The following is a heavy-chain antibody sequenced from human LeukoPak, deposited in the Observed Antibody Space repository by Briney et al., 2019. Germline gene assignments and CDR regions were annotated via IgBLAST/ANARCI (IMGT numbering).Heavy chain of an antibody. J-gene: IGHJ5*02. D-gene: IGHD3-22*01. V-gene: IGHV4-59*01. CDR1: GGSISSYY. Sequence: SETLSLTCTVSGGSISSYYWSWIRQPPGKGLEWIGYIYYSGSTNYNPSLKSRATISVDTSKNQFSLKLSSVTAADTAVYYCARDGDSSGFGNWFDPWGQGTLVTVSS. CDR3: ARDGDSSGFGNWFDP. CDR2: IYYSGST.